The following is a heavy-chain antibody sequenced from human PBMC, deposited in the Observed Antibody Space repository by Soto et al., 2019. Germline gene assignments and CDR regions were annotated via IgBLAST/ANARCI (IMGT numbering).Heavy chain of an antibody. Sequence: PSETLSLTCAVSGGSISSGGYSWSWIRQPPGKGLEWIGYIYHSGSTYYNPSLKSRVTISVDRSKNQFSLKLSSVTAADTAVYYCARTVDDYCSGGSCNSAVADNWFDPWGKGTLVTVSS. CDR1: GGSISSGGYS. V-gene: IGHV4-30-2*01. CDR3: ARTVDDYCSGGSCNSAVADNWFDP. CDR2: IYHSGST. J-gene: IGHJ5*02. D-gene: IGHD2-15*01.